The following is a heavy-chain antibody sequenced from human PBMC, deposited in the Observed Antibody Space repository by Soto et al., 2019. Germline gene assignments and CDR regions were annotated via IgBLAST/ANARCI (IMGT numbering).Heavy chain of an antibody. CDR3: ARHIVTTSYDYIWGGYDWDAPYGLDV. CDR2: IDPSKDNT. D-gene: IGHD3-16*01. Sequence: PGESLKISCEGSGYSFSRYWISWVRQKPGEGLEWMGKIDPSKDNTNNSPSFEGHVTIATDKSISTAYLQWGSLKASDTATYYCARHIVTTSYDYIWGGYDWDAPYGLDVWGQGTTVTVSS. CDR1: GYSFSRYW. V-gene: IGHV5-10-1*01. J-gene: IGHJ6*02.